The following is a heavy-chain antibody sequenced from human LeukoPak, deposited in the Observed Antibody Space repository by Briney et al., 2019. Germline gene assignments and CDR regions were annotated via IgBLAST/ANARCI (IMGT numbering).Heavy chain of an antibody. CDR2: ISSSSSTI. Sequence: PGGSLRLSCAASGFTFSGYGMNWVRQAPGKGLEWVSYISSSSSTIYYADSVKGRFTISRDNAKNSLYLQMNSPGAEDTAVYYWAREKDYTRDAFDIWGQGTMVTVSS. J-gene: IGHJ3*02. CDR1: GFTFSGYG. V-gene: IGHV3-48*04. D-gene: IGHD4-11*01. CDR3: AREKDYTRDAFDI.